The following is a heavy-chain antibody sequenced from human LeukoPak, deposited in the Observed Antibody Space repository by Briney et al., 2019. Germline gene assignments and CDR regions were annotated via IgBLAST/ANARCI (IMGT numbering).Heavy chain of an antibody. Sequence: PGRSLRLSCAASGFTFSSYGMTWVRQAPGKGLEWVSYISSSSSTIYYADSVKGRFTISRDNAKNSLYLQMNSLRAEDTAVYYCARAKVGFGELSVAYYYYMDVWGKGTTVTISS. CDR2: ISSSSSTI. J-gene: IGHJ6*03. CDR3: ARAKVGFGELSVAYYYYMDV. V-gene: IGHV3-48*04. D-gene: IGHD3-10*01. CDR1: GFTFSSYG.